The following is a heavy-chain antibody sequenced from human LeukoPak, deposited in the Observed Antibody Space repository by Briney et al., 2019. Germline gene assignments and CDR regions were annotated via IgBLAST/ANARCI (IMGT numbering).Heavy chain of an antibody. D-gene: IGHD2-2*03. CDR3: ARGMDAEAFQN. Sequence: ASVKVSCKTSGYRFTAYPLHWVRQAPGQGLEWLGWMNPHSGETNNAQKFQGRVTMTRDTSISVAYMELSSLRSDDMAVYFCARGMDAEAFQNWAQGTLVIVSS. J-gene: IGHJ1*01. CDR1: GYRFTAYP. V-gene: IGHV1-2*02. CDR2: MNPHSGET.